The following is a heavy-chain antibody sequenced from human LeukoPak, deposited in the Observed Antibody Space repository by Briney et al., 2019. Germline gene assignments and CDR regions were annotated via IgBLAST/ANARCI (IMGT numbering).Heavy chain of an antibody. J-gene: IGHJ4*02. Sequence: SETLSLTCTVSGGSIFTTNYYWGWIRQPPGKGLEWIGYISHSGSTYYNPSLKSRVTISVDTSMNQFSLKLSSVTAADTAMYYCARITRSDFDYWGQGTLVTVSS. V-gene: IGHV4-39*01. CDR1: GGSIFTTNYY. CDR3: ARITRSDFDY. CDR2: ISHSGST. D-gene: IGHD1-14*01.